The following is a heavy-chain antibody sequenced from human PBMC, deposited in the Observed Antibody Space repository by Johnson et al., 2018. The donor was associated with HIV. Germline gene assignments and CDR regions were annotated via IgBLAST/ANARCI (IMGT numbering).Heavy chain of an antibody. J-gene: IGHJ3*02. V-gene: IGHV3-30-3*01. CDR1: GFTFSSYA. D-gene: IGHD3-10*01. Sequence: QMQLVESGGGVVQPGRSLRLSCAASGFTFSSYAMHWVRQAPGKGLEWVAVISYDGSNKYYADSVKGRFTISRDNSKNTLYLQMNSLIPEDTAVYYCCYGSGTYDGPAFDIWGQGTMVTVSS. CDR3: CYGSGTYDGPAFDI. CDR2: ISYDGSNK.